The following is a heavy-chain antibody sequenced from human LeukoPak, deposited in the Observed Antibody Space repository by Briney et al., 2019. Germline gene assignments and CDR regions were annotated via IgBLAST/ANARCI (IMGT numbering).Heavy chain of an antibody. CDR1: GGSISSGDYY. D-gene: IGHD3-10*01. V-gene: IGHV4-61*02. J-gene: IGHJ3*02. Sequence: PSQTLSLTCTVSGGSISSGDYYWSWIRQPPGKGLEWIGRVYTSGSTNYNPSLKSRVTISVDTSKNQFSLKLSSVTAADTAVYYCGGGFDLHDAFDIWGQGTMVTVSS. CDR2: VYTSGST. CDR3: GGGFDLHDAFDI.